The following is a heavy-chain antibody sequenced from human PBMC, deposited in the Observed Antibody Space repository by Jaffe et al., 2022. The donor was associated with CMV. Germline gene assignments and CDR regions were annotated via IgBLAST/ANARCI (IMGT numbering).Heavy chain of an antibody. Sequence: EVQLVESGGGLVQPGGSLKLSCAASGFTFSGSAMHWVRQASGKGLEWVGRIRSKANSYATAYAASVKGRFTISRDDSKNTAYLQMNSLKTEDTAVYYCTRQGTGDDYWGQGTLVTVSS. CDR2: IRSKANSYAT. D-gene: IGHD7-27*01. CDR1: GFTFSGSA. CDR3: TRQGTGDDY. J-gene: IGHJ4*02. V-gene: IGHV3-73*01.